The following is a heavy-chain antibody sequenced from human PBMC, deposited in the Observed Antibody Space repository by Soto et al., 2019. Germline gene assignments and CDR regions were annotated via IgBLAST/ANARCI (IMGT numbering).Heavy chain of an antibody. V-gene: IGHV4-34*01. CDR3: ARGLPFGVVVIQGVNAFDI. J-gene: IGHJ3*02. CDR2: INHSGST. D-gene: IGHD2-15*01. Sequence: KPSETVSLTCAFYCGSFIGYYWSWIRQPPGKGLEWIGEINHSGSTNYNPSLKSRVTISVDTSKNQFSLKLSSVTAADTAVYYCARGLPFGVVVIQGVNAFDIWGQGTRVTVSS. CDR1: CGSFIGYY.